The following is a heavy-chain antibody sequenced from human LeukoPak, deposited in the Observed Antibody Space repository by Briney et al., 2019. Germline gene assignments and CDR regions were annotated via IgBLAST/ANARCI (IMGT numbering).Heavy chain of an antibody. D-gene: IGHD1-26*01. Sequence: GASVKVSCKASGYTFTSYDINWVRQATGQGLEWMGWMNPNSDNTGYEQKFQGRLTITRNTSISTAYMELSSLRSEDTAVYYCARESTGAPDAFDIWGQGTMVTVSS. J-gene: IGHJ3*02. V-gene: IGHV1-8*03. CDR2: MNPNSDNT. CDR3: ARESTGAPDAFDI. CDR1: GYTFTSYD.